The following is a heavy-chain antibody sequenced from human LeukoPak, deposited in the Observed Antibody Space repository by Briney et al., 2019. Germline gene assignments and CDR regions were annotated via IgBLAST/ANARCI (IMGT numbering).Heavy chain of an antibody. J-gene: IGHJ4*02. V-gene: IGHV3-21*01. CDR3: ATPRTSSGWYYFDY. CDR2: ISSSSSYI. D-gene: IGHD6-19*01. Sequence: PGGSLRLSCAASGFTFSSYSMNWVRQAPGKGLEWVSFISSSSSYIFYADSVRGRFTISRDNANNSLYLQMNSLRVEDTAVYYCATPRTSSGWYYFDYWGQRILVTVSS. CDR1: GFTFSSYS.